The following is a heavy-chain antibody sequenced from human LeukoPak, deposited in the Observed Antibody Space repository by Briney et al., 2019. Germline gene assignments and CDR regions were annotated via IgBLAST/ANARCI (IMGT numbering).Heavy chain of an antibody. Sequence: GGSLRLSCAASRFTFSSYSMNWVRQAPGKGLEWVSAISGSGGSTYYADSVKGRFTISRDNSKNTLYLQMNSLRAEDTAVYYCAKDIYGSGYYYFDYWGQGTLVTVYS. CDR1: RFTFSSYS. J-gene: IGHJ4*02. V-gene: IGHV3-23*01. CDR3: AKDIYGSGYYYFDY. CDR2: ISGSGGST. D-gene: IGHD3-10*01.